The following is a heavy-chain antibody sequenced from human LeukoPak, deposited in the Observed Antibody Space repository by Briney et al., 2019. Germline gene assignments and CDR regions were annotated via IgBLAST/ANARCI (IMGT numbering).Heavy chain of an antibody. CDR2: ISYDGSNK. D-gene: IGHD2-2*01. V-gene: IGHV3-30*18. CDR3: AKDYSLLGYCSSTSCSASGDDY. Sequence: GGSLRLSCAASGFTFSSYGMHWVRQAPGKGLEWVAVISYDGSNKYYADSVKGRFTISRDNSKNTLYLQMNGLRAEDTAVYYCAKDYSLLGYCSSTSCSASGDDYWGQGTLVTVSS. J-gene: IGHJ4*02. CDR1: GFTFSSYG.